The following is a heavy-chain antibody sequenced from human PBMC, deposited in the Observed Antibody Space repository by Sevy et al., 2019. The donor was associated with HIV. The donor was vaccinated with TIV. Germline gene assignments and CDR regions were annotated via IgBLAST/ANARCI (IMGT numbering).Heavy chain of an antibody. J-gene: IGHJ4*02. CDR2: IWYDGINR. Sequence: GGSLRLSCAASGFTFSNYGMHWVRQAPGKGLEWVAVIWYDGINRYYAESVKGRLTISRDNSKNTLYLQMNSLRAEDTAVYYCARDNLLPIMVSMVRGALSYYFDYWGQGTLVTVSS. CDR1: GFTFSNYG. D-gene: IGHD3-10*01. CDR3: ARDNLLPIMVSMVRGALSYYFDY. V-gene: IGHV3-33*01.